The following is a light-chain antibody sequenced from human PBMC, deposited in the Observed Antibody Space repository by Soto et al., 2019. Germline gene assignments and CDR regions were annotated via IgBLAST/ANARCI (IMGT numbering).Light chain of an antibody. Sequence: IKVYQSPPSLSATVGDRVTITCRASQTISDYLHWYQQKPGKAPTLLIYGSSSLQTGVPPRFSGSGSGTEFTLTISSLQPEDFGTYYCQQTYDSLVSFGGGTKVDIK. CDR1: QTISDY. V-gene: IGKV1-39*01. J-gene: IGKJ4*01. CDR3: QQTYDSLVS. CDR2: GSS.